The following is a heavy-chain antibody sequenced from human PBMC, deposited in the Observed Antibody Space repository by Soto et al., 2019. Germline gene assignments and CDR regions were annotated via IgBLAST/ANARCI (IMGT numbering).Heavy chain of an antibody. D-gene: IGHD2-2*01. J-gene: IGHJ5*02. Sequence: QVQLVQSGAEVKKPGSSVKVSCKASGGTFSSYTISWARQAPGQGLEWMGRIIPILGIANYAQKFQGRVTITADKSTSTAYMELSSLRSEDTAVYYCARDRGYCSSTSCYEDNWFDPWGQGTLVTVSS. V-gene: IGHV1-69*08. CDR2: IIPILGIA. CDR3: ARDRGYCSSTSCYEDNWFDP. CDR1: GGTFSSYT.